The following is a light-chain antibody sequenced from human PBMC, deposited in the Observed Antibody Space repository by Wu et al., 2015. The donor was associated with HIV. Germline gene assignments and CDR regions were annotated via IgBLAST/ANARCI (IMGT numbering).Light chain of an antibody. Sequence: EIVLTQSPATLSLSPGRRATLSCRASQSIDSDLGWYQQRPGQAPRLLIYDASNRATGIPARFSGSGSGTDFTLTISSPQSEDFAVYYCQQYYKWPPLTFGGGTRVEI. V-gene: IGKV3-11*01. CDR2: DAS. J-gene: IGKJ4*01. CDR3: QQYYKWPPLT. CDR1: QSIDSD.